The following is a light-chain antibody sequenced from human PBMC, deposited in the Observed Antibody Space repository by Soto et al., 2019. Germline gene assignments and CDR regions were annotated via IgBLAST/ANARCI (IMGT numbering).Light chain of an antibody. Sequence: SYEVNQPPSVSVAPGQTARLTCGGNNIGSKSVHWYQQKPGQAPVLVVYDDSDRPSAIPERFSGSNSGNTATLTISRVEAGDEADYYCQVWDSSSDHYVFGTGTKVTVL. V-gene: IGLV3-21*02. J-gene: IGLJ1*01. CDR3: QVWDSSSDHYV. CDR2: DDS. CDR1: NIGSKS.